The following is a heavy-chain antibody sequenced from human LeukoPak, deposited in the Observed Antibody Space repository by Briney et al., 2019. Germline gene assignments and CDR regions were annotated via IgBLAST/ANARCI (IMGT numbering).Heavy chain of an antibody. Sequence: GGSLRLSCAASGFTFSSYAMSWVRQAPGEGLGLVSGISGSGGSTYYADSVKGRFTISRDNSKDTLYLQMHSLRAEDTAVYYCAKDDNGGIREDWFDPWGQGALVTVSS. V-gene: IGHV3-23*01. J-gene: IGHJ5*02. CDR3: AKDDNGGIREDWFDP. D-gene: IGHD4-23*01. CDR1: GFTFSSYA. CDR2: ISGSGGST.